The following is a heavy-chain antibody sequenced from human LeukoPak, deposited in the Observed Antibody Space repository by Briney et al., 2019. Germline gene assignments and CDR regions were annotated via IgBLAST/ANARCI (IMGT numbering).Heavy chain of an antibody. J-gene: IGHJ4*02. CDR2: INSRGDGI. D-gene: IGHD3-10*01. Sequence: PGGSLRLSCAASGFSFNSYEMNWVRQAPGKGLEWIAYINSRGDGIYYADSARGRFTISRDNAKNSLYLQMNSLRAEDTAIYYCARGVHISMVRGPLDYWGQGTLVTVSS. CDR1: GFSFNSYE. V-gene: IGHV3-48*03. CDR3: ARGVHISMVRGPLDY.